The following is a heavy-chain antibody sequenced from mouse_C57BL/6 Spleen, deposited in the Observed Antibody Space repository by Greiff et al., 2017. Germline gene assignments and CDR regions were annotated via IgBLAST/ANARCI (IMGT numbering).Heavy chain of an antibody. Sequence: QVQLQQSGAELVKPGASVKISCKASGYAFSSYWMNWVKQRPGKGLEWIGQIYPGDGDTNYNGKFKGKATLTADKSSSTAYMQLSSLTSEDSAVYFCARGGNYWIYAMDYWGQGTSVTVSS. CDR3: ARGGNYWIYAMDY. CDR1: GYAFSSYW. D-gene: IGHD2-1*01. J-gene: IGHJ4*01. V-gene: IGHV1-80*01. CDR2: IYPGDGDT.